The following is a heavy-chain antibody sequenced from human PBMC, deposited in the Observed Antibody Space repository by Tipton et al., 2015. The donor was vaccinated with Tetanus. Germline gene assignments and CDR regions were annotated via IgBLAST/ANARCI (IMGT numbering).Heavy chain of an antibody. V-gene: IGHV3-20*01. CDR3: ARGLTQNYYEPSGDGFVF. Sequence: SLRLSCEASGFSFEDYGMSWVRQVPGKGLEWVSGIKWNGESTAYADSVKGRFTISRDNARNSVSLHMNRLRAEDTALYHCARGLTQNYYEPSGDGFVFWCNGKKLTASS. CDR2: IKWNGEST. D-gene: IGHD3-22*01. CDR1: GFSFEDYG. J-gene: IGHJ3*01.